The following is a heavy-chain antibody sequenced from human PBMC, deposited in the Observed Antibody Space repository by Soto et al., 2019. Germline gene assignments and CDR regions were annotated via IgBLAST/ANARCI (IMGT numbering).Heavy chain of an antibody. J-gene: IGHJ6*02. V-gene: IGHV4-39*01. CDR1: GGSISSSSYY. CDR3: ASGGYYYYYGMDV. Sequence: SETLSLTCTVSGGSISSSSYYWGWIRQPPGKGLEWIGSIYYSGSTYYNPSLKSRVTISVDTSKNQFSLKLSSVTAADTAVYYCASGGYYYYYGMDVWGQGTTVTVSS. CDR2: IYYSGST. D-gene: IGHD1-26*01.